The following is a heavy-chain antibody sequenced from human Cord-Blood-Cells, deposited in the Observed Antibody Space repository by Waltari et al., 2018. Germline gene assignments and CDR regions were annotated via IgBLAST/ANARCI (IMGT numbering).Heavy chain of an antibody. CDR1: GYTFTCYY. J-gene: IGHJ6*03. CDR3: ARGGENYYYYYYMDV. CDR2: INPNSGGT. Sequence: QVQLVQSGAEVKKPGASVKVSCKASGYTFTCYYMHWVRQAPGQGLEWMGWINPNSGGTHYAQKFQGRVTMTRDTSISTAYMELSRLRSDDTAVYYCARGGENYYYYYYMDVWGKGTTVTVSS. V-gene: IGHV1-2*02. D-gene: IGHD7-27*01.